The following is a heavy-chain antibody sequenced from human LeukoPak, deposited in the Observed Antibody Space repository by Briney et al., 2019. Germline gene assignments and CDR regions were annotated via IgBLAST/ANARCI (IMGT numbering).Heavy chain of an antibody. CDR3: GRGSCNSGSYYNWLDP. CDR1: GFTFTSYA. V-gene: IGHV3-30*04. Sequence: TLRLSCTASGFTFTSYAMHWFRQAPGKERQGVIGISYDRSNKYYKDSVKGRFTISRDNSKNTLYLQMISLRDEDNGVYYCGRGSCNSGSYYNWLDPWGQGTLVTVSS. CDR2: ISYDRSNK. J-gene: IGHJ5*02. D-gene: IGHD1-26*01.